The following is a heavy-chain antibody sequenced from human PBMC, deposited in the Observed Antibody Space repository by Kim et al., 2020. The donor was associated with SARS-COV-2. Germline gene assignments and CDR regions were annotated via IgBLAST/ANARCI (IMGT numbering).Heavy chain of an antibody. Sequence: PTHKRRVTISVDTSKNQFSLKQSSVTAADTAVYYCAGEDTAGVTGHGMDVWGQGTTVTVSS. CDR3: AGEDTAGVTGHGMDV. D-gene: IGHD5-18*01. J-gene: IGHJ6*02. V-gene: IGHV4-59*01.